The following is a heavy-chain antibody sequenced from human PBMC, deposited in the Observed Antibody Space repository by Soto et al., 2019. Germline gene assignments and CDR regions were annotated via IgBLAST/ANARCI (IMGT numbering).Heavy chain of an antibody. D-gene: IGHD3-22*01. J-gene: IGHJ6*02. V-gene: IGHV1-18*01. CDR1: GYTFTSYG. CDR3: ARERYYYDSSGYDGYYYYGMDV. CDR2: ISAYNGNT. Sequence: ASVKVSCKASGYTFTSYGISWVRQAPGQGLEWMGWISAYNGNTNYAQKLQGRVTMTTDTSTSTAYMELRSLRSDDTAVYYCARERYYYDSSGYDGYYYYGMDVWGQGTTVTVSS.